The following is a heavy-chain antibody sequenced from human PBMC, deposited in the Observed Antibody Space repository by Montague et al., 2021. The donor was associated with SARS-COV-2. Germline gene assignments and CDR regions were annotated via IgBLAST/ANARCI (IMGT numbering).Heavy chain of an antibody. D-gene: IGHD3-10*01. CDR1: GGPLSGYF. V-gene: IGHV4-34*01. Sequence: SETLSLTCGVSGGPLSGYFWSWIRQTPGKGLEWIGEISHGGATKYNPTLKSRATVSVDTSRNQFSLKLNSVTAADTAVFYCVRRGYLYWYFDLWGRGTLVTVS. J-gene: IGHJ2*01. CDR2: ISHGGAT. CDR3: VRRGYLYWYFDL.